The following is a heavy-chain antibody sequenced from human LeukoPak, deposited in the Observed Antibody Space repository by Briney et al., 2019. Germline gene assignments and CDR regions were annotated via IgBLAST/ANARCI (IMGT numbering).Heavy chain of an antibody. J-gene: IGHJ6*03. V-gene: IGHV4-61*05. CDR2: IYYSGST. CDR3: ARGFIDSSGYYYNYYYYYMDV. CDR1: GGSISSSSYY. Sequence: SETLSLTCTVSGGSISSSSYYWGWIRQPPGKGLEWIGYIYYSGSTNYNPSLKSRVTISVDTSKNQFSLKLSSVTAADTAVYYCARGFIDSSGYYYNYYYYYMDVWGKGTTVTVSS. D-gene: IGHD3-22*01.